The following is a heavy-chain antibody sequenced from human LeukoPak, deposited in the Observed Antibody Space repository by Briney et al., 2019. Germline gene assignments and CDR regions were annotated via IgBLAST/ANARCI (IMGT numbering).Heavy chain of an antibody. J-gene: IGHJ4*02. D-gene: IGHD5-12*01. CDR1: GGSISSYY. CDR2: IYYSGST. V-gene: IGHV4-59*12. Sequence: PSETLSLTCTVSGGSISSYYWSWIRQPPGKGLEWIGYIYYSGSTNYNPSLKSRVTISVDTSKNQFSLKLSSVTAADTAVYYCARDHSGGYGHFDYWGQGTLVTVSS. CDR3: ARDHSGGYGHFDY.